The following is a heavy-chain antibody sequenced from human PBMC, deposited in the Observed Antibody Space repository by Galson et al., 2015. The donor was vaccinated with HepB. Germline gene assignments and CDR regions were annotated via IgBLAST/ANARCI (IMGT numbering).Heavy chain of an antibody. Sequence: ETLSLTCTVSGGSISSYYWSWIRQPPGKGLEWIGDIYNSITNYNPSLKSRVTISVDTSKNQLSLRLNSVTAADTAVYYCARGRVDIVAKLNRGLRGHYFDYWGQGTLVAVSS. CDR1: GGSISSYY. D-gene: IGHD5-12*01. J-gene: IGHJ4*02. V-gene: IGHV4-59*01. CDR2: IYNSIT. CDR3: ARGRVDIVAKLNRGLRGHYFDY.